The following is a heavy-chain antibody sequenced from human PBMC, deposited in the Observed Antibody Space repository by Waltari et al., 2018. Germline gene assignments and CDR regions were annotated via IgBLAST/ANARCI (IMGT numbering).Heavy chain of an antibody. D-gene: IGHD5-12*01. J-gene: IGHJ6*02. V-gene: IGHV3-33*01. CDR2: IWYDGSNK. CDR3: ARERDRVAPPYGLDV. Sequence: QVQLVESGGGVVQPGRALRLSCAASGFNFSTYGMHWVRQAPGKGLEWVGVIWYDGSNKDYAESVKGRFTISRDKSKNTLYGQMNGLRAEDTGVYYCARERDRVAPPYGLDVWGQGTTVTVSS. CDR1: GFNFSTYG.